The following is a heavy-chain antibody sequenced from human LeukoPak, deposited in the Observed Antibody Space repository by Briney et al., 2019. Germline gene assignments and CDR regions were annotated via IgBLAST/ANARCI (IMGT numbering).Heavy chain of an antibody. J-gene: IGHJ4*02. CDR3: ARGGPWDYVWGSYRGPFDY. V-gene: IGHV4-61*02. CDR1: GGSISSGSYY. Sequence: SQTLSLTCTVSGGSISSGSYYWSWIRQPAGKGLEWIGRIYTSGSTNYNPSLKSRVTISVDTSKNQFSLKLSSVTAADTAVYYCARGGPWDYVWGSYRGPFDYWGQGTLVTVSS. CDR2: IYTSGST. D-gene: IGHD3-16*02.